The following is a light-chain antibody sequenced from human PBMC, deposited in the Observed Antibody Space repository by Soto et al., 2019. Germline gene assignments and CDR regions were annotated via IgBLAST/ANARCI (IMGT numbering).Light chain of an antibody. J-gene: IGKJ5*01. CDR1: QIVSSSY. CDR2: GAY. V-gene: IGKV3-20*01. CDR3: QNSDSSVQIP. Sequence: EILWTQSIGTLSVSPGSRSPLSCMAIQIVSSSYLAWYQQKPGQAHRLLIYGAYSRATGIPDRFSGRGSGTDFTLTIESLEPEDFAVYYCQNSDSSVQIPLGNGTRVEL.